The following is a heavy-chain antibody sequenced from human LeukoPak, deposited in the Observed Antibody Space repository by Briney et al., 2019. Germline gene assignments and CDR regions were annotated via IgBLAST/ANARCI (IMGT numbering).Heavy chain of an antibody. Sequence: ASVKVSCKASGYTFTSYGISWVRQAPGQGLEWMGWISAYNGNTNYAQKLQGRVTMTTDTSTSTAYMELSGLKSEDTAVYYCARRIAAGGPDYYYYMDVWGKGTTVTISS. CDR3: ARRIAAGGPDYYYYMDV. V-gene: IGHV1-18*01. D-gene: IGHD6-13*01. CDR2: ISAYNGNT. J-gene: IGHJ6*03. CDR1: GYTFTSYG.